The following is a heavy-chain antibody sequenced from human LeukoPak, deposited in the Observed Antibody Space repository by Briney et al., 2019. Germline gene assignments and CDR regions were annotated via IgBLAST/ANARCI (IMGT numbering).Heavy chain of an antibody. J-gene: IGHJ4*02. CDR2: IYTSGST. CDR3: ARLRRYCSGGSCYKYFDY. D-gene: IGHD2-15*01. Sequence: PSETLSLTCTVSGGSISSGSYYWRWIRQPAGKGLEWIGRIYTSGSTNYNPSLKSRVTMSVDTSKNQFSLKLSSVTAADTAVYYCARLRRYCSGGSCYKYFDYWGQGTLVTVSS. CDR1: GGSISSGSYY. V-gene: IGHV4-61*02.